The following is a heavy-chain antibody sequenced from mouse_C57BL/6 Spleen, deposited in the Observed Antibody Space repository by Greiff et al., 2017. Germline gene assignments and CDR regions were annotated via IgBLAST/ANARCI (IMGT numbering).Heavy chain of an antibody. CDR3: AKRYVGGYFDY. CDR2: IYPRDGST. Sequence: VQLQQSGPELVKPAASVTLSCKASGYTFTSYDINWVKQRPGQGLEWIGWIYPRDGSTKYNEKFKGKATWTVYTSSSIAYMELHRLTSEDSAVYFGAKRYVGGYFDYWGQGTTLTVSS. J-gene: IGHJ2*01. CDR1: GYTFTSYD. V-gene: IGHV1-85*01.